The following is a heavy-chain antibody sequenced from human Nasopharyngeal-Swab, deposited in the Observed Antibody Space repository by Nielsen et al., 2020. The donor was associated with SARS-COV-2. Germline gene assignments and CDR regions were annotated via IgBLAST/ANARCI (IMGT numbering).Heavy chain of an antibody. CDR1: GFTFSNYC. V-gene: IGHV4-34*01. J-gene: IGHJ4*02. Sequence: ESLKISCAASGFTFSNYCMSWVRQPPGKGLEWIGEINHSGSTNYNPSLKSRVTISVDTSKNQFSLKLSSVTAADTAVYYCARGGSYYYHDYWGQGTLVTVSS. CDR3: ARGGSYYYHDY. D-gene: IGHD3-22*01. CDR2: INHSGST.